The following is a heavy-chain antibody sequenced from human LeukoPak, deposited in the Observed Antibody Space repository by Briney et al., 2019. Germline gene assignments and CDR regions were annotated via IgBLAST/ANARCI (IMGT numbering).Heavy chain of an antibody. CDR1: GFTSSSYW. CDR2: IKQDGGEK. J-gene: IGHJ4*02. Sequence: PGGSLRLSCAASGFTSSSYWMSWVRQAPGKGLEWVANIKQDGGEKYYVDSVKGRFTISRDNAKNSLYLQMNSLRAEDTAVYYCASGKGNRYDGYWGQGTLVTVSS. V-gene: IGHV3-7*01. D-gene: IGHD5-12*01. CDR3: ASGKGNRYDGY.